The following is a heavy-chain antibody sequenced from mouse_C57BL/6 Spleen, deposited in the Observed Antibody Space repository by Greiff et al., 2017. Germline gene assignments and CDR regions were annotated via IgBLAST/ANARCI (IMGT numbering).Heavy chain of an antibody. D-gene: IGHD2-4*01. Sequence: VQLQQSGPGLVAPSQSLSITCTVSGFSLTSYGVDWVRQPPGKGLEWLGVIWGGGSTNYNSALMSRLSNSKDNSKSQFFLKMNSLQTGDTAMYYCATRDYDFAYWGQGTLVTVSA. CDR3: ATRDYDFAY. V-gene: IGHV2-9*01. CDR2: IWGGGST. CDR1: GFSLTSYG. J-gene: IGHJ3*01.